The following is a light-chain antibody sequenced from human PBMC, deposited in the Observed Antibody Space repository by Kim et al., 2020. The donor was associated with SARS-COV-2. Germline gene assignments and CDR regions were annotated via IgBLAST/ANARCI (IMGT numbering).Light chain of an antibody. CDR1: QSVSSMY. V-gene: IGKV3-20*01. CDR3: QQYENSPWT. CDR2: GAS. Sequence: IVLTQSPGTLSLSPGERATLSCRASQSVSSMYLAWYQQKLGQAPRLLIYGASNRATGIPDRFSGSGSGTDFTLTISRLEPEDCAVYYCQQYENSPWTFGQGTKVDIK. J-gene: IGKJ1*01.